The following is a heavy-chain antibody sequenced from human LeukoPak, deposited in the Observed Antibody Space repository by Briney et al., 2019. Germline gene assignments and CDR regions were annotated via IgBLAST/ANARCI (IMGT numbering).Heavy chain of an antibody. Sequence: SGGSLRLSCAASGFTFSSYAMHWVRQALGKGLEWVAVISYDGSNKYYADSVKGRFTISRDNSKNTLYLQMNSLRAEDTAVYYCARADLDTAMVTHFDYWGQGTLVTVSS. CDR2: ISYDGSNK. D-gene: IGHD5-18*01. J-gene: IGHJ4*02. V-gene: IGHV3-30-3*01. CDR1: GFTFSSYA. CDR3: ARADLDTAMVTHFDY.